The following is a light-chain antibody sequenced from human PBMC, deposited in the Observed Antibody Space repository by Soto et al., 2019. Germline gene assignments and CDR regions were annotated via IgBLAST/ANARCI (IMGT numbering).Light chain of an antibody. CDR2: GAS. CDR3: QQYFEWPPMT. V-gene: IGKV3-15*01. CDR1: QGVSRK. Sequence: DIVMTQSPATLSVAPGERVTFSCRASQGVSRKLAWYQHKPGQAPRLLISGASTRAAGISDRFRGSGSGTEFTLTISSLRSEDSAIYYCQQYFEWPPMTFGQGTKVEI. J-gene: IGKJ1*01.